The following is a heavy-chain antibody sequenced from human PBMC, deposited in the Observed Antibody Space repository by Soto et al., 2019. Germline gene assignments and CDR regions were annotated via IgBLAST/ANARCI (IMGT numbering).Heavy chain of an antibody. D-gene: IGHD3-10*01. CDR1: GGSISSGDYC. CDR3: ARYNSGALDY. V-gene: IGHV4-30-2*05. J-gene: IGHJ4*02. CDR2: IYYGGNA. Sequence: SETLSLTCAVSGGSISSGDYCWNWIRQPPGKGLEWIGYIYYGGNAYYNPSLKSRVTISVDTSENQFSLKLNSVTAADTAVYFCARYNSGALDYWGQGTLVTVSS.